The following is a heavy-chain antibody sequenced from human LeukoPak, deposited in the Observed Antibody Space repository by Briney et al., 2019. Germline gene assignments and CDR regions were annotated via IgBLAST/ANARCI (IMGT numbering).Heavy chain of an antibody. Sequence: SETLSLTCTVSGYSISSGYYWGWIRQPPGKGLEWIVSIYHSGSTYYNPSLKSRVTISVDTSKNQFSLKLSSVTAADTAVYYCAIENYYDSSGYSKAFDYWGQGTLVTVSS. CDR1: GYSISSGYY. D-gene: IGHD3-22*01. V-gene: IGHV4-38-2*02. CDR2: IYHSGST. J-gene: IGHJ4*02. CDR3: AIENYYDSSGYSKAFDY.